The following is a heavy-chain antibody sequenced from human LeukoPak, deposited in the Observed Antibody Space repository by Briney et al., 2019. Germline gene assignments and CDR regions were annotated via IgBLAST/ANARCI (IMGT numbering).Heavy chain of an antibody. J-gene: IGHJ5*02. Sequence: SETLSLTCTVYDESFSAYYWSWIRQPPGKGLEWIGEINHSGSTNYNPSLKSRVTISVDTSKNQFSLKLSSVTAADTAVYYCARGRVGYCSSTSCYKRSWFDPWGQGTLVTVSS. CDR2: INHSGST. CDR1: DESFSAYY. CDR3: ARGRVGYCSSTSCYKRSWFDP. V-gene: IGHV4-34*01. D-gene: IGHD2-2*02.